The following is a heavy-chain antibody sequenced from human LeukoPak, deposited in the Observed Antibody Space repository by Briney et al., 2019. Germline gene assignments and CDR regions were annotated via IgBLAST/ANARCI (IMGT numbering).Heavy chain of an antibody. Sequence: PSETLSLTCAVSGYSISNTHYWGWIRPPPGKGLEWIGSFYNSGSTHYNPSLKSRVTISVDTSMNQFSLKLSSVTAADAAVYYCARNSSGIHFDYWGRRTLVTVSS. CDR3: ARNSSGIHFDY. J-gene: IGHJ4*02. V-gene: IGHV4-38-2*01. D-gene: IGHD3-22*01. CDR2: FYNSGST. CDR1: GYSISNTHY.